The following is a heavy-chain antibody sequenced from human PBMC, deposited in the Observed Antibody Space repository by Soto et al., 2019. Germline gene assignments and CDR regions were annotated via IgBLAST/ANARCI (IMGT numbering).Heavy chain of an antibody. J-gene: IGHJ4*02. CDR1: GFTFSSYA. D-gene: IGHD3-3*01. V-gene: IGHV3-30-3*01. CDR3: ARDCCFPESGYYFDY. CDR2: ISYDGSNK. Sequence: PGGSLRLSCAASGFTFSSYAMHWVRQAPGKGLEWVAVISYDGSNKYYADSVKGRFTISRDNSKNTLYLQMNSLRAEDTAVYYCARDCCFPESGYYFDYWGQGTLVTVSS.